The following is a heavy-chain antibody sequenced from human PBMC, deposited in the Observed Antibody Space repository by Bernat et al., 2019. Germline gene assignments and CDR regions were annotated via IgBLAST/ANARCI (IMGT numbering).Heavy chain of an antibody. Sequence: QVQLQESGPGLVKPSETLSLTCTVSGGSISSYYWSWIRQPPGKGLEWIGYIYYSGSTNYNPSLKSRVTISVDTSKNQFSLKLSSVTAADTAMYYCARAVWFGGGNWFDPWGQGTLVTVSS. D-gene: IGHD3-10*01. CDR2: IYYSGST. CDR3: ARAVWFGGGNWFDP. V-gene: IGHV4-59*01. CDR1: GGSISSYY. J-gene: IGHJ5*02.